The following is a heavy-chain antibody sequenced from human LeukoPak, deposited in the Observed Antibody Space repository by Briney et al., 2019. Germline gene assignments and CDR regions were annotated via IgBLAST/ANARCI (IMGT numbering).Heavy chain of an antibody. CDR1: GFTFSSYA. J-gene: IGHJ4*02. Sequence: QSGGSLRLSCAASGFTFSSYAMSWVRQAPGKGLEWVSTITRGGGSTYYADSVKGRLTISRDNAKNPLHLQMNSLRAEDTAVYYCARDDAGGNSWYGGYWGQGTLVTVSS. CDR2: ITRGGGST. V-gene: IGHV3-23*01. CDR3: ARDDAGGNSWYGGY. D-gene: IGHD6-13*01.